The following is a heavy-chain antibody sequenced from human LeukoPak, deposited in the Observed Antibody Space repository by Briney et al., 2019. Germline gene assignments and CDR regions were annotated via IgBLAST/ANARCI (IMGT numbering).Heavy chain of an antibody. CDR1: GYSIISDYF. D-gene: IGHD3-22*01. V-gene: IGHV4-38-2*02. CDR3: ARDLSSGLFDI. J-gene: IGHJ3*02. Sequence: SETLSLTCIVSGYSIISDYFWGWVRQPPGKGPEWIGRIYTSGSTNYNPSLKSRVTMSVDTSKNQFSLKLSSVTAADTAVYYCARDLSSGLFDIWGQGTMVTVSS. CDR2: IYTSGST.